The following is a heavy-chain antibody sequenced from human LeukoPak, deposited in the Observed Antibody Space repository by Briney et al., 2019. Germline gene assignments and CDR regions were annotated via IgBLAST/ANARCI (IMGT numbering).Heavy chain of an antibody. D-gene: IGHD3-10*01. V-gene: IGHV3-23*01. CDR3: AKVFGEWLIFDY. Sequence: HPGGSLRLSCAASGFTFSSYAMSWVRQAPGKGLEWVSAISGSGGSTYYADSVKGRFTISRDNSKNTLYLQMNSLRAEDTAVYYCAKVFGEWLIFDYWGQGTLVTVSS. J-gene: IGHJ4*02. CDR1: GFTFSSYA. CDR2: ISGSGGST.